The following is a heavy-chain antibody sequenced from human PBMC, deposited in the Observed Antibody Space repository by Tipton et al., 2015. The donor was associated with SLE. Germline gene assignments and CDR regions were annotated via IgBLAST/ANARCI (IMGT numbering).Heavy chain of an antibody. CDR3: ARGGGSPHCGGDCYPFDY. V-gene: IGHV1-69*01. CDR2: IIPIFGTA. J-gene: IGHJ4*02. CDR1: GGTFSSYA. Sequence: QLVQSGAEVKKPGSSVKVSCKASGGTFSSYAISWVRQAPGQGLEWMGGIIPIFGTANYAQKFQGRVTITADESTSTAYMELSSLRSEDTAVYYCARGGGSPHCGGDCYPFDYWGQGTLVTVSS. D-gene: IGHD2-21*02.